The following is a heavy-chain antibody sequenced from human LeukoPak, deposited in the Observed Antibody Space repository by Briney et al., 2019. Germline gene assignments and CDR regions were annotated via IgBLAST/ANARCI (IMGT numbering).Heavy chain of an antibody. CDR1: GGSISSGSNY. D-gene: IGHD3-3*01. CDR3: ARDRDDSFDP. CDR2: IYYSGST. V-gene: IGHV4-61*01. Sequence: PSQTLSLTCTVSGGSISSGSNYWSWIRQPPGKGLEWIGYIYYSGSTNYNPSLKSRVTISVDTSKNQFSLKLSSVTAADTAVYYCARDRDDSFDPWGQGTLVTVSS. J-gene: IGHJ5*02.